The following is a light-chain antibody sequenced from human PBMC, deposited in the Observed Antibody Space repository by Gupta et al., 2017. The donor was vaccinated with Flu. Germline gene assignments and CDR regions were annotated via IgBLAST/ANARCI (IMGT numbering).Light chain of an antibody. V-gene: IGLV3-25*03. CDR1: HLSTQC. J-gene: IGLJ2*01. Sequence: GQPARITGTGDHLSTQCTSGYQQKPGHAPLLVILQATESPPVCPDRFSGSNSGTTDTLTISGVHAEDDAAYYSQSADSSGISVVFGGGTRLTV. CDR3: QSADSSGISVV. CDR2: QAT.